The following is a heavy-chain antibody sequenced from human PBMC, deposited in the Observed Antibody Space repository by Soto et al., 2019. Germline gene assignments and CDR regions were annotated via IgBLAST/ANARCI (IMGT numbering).Heavy chain of an antibody. J-gene: IGHJ6*02. D-gene: IGHD2-2*01. CDR3: ARGRRYCTTTSCYPPALFPYGMDV. V-gene: IGHV1-8*01. CDR2: INPDSDNT. Sequence: ASVKVSCKTSGYTFTNYDINWVRQAAGQGLEWMGWINPDSDNTGYAQKFQGRVTMTRDTSISTAYMELNSLRSEDTAVFYCARGRRYCTTTSCYPPALFPYGMDVWGQGTTVTVSS. CDR1: GYTFTNYD.